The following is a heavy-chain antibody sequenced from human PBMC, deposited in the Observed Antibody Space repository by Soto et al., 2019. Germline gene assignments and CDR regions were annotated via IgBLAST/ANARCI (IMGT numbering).Heavy chain of an antibody. CDR2: IYYSGST. D-gene: IGHD3-10*01. CDR3: ARDHTGSGSYYPTNWFDP. J-gene: IGHJ5*02. V-gene: IGHV4-59*01. Sequence: QVQLQESGPGLVKPSETLSLTCTVSGGSISSYYWSWIRQPPGKGLEWIGYIYYSGSTNYNPSLKSRVTISVDTSKNQFSLKLSSVTAADTAVYYCARDHTGSGSYYPTNWFDPWGQGTLVTVSS. CDR1: GGSISSYY.